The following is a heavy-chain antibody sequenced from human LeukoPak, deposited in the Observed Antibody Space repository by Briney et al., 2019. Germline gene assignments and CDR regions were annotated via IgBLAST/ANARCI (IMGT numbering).Heavy chain of an antibody. CDR2: ISGSGGNT. J-gene: IGHJ4*02. CDR1: GFTFSSYA. CDR3: AKDPILTGYYSTFDY. V-gene: IGHV3-23*01. D-gene: IGHD3-9*01. Sequence: PGGSLRLSCAASGFTFSSYAMSWVRQAPGKGLDWVSAISGSGGNTYYADSVKGRFTISRDNSKNTLYLQMNSLRAEDTAVYYCAKDPILTGYYSTFDYWGQGTLVTVSS.